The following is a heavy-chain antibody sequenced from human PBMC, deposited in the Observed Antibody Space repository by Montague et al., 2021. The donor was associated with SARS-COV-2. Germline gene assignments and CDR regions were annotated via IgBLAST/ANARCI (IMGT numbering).Heavy chain of an antibody. V-gene: IGHV2-5*01. CDR3: AHKKSAWPIEFGY. Sequence: PALGKPTQTLTLTCSFSGFSLSTSGVGVGWIRQPPGKALECLALIYWNDDKRYSPSLKSRLTVTKDTSRNQVVLTVTNMYPVDTGTYYCAHKKSAWPIEFGYWGQGVMVTVSS. J-gene: IGHJ4*02. D-gene: IGHD3-16*01. CDR2: IYWNDDK. CDR1: GFSLSTSGVG.